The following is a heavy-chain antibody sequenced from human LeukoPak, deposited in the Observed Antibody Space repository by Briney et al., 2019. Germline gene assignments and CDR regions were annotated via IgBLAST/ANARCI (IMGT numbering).Heavy chain of an antibody. CDR3: ARLFSASSGPVP. CDR2: IQYDRTNE. J-gene: IGHJ5*02. V-gene: IGHV3-30*02. CDR1: AFTFSSYG. D-gene: IGHD2/OR15-2a*01. Sequence: GGSLRLSCAASAFTFSSYGMHWVRQAPGKGLEWVAYIQYDRTNEQYAHSVKGRFRISRDNSNNILYLQMNSLRVEDTAVYYCARLFSASSGPVPWGQGTLVTVSS.